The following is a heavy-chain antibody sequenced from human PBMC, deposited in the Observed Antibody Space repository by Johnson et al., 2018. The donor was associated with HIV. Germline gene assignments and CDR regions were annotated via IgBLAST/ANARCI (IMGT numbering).Heavy chain of an antibody. Sequence: VQLVESGGGLIQPGGSLRLSCAASGLNVSSTYMSWVRQAPGKGLEWVSVMYRGGSTYYPDSVKGRFTISRDNSKNTLYIQMNSLRAEDTAVYYCAKDRRCGSYCVYAFDIWCQGTMVTVSS. J-gene: IGHJ3*02. CDR2: MYRGGST. CDR1: GLNVSSTY. V-gene: IGHV3-53*01. D-gene: IGHD1-26*01. CDR3: AKDRRCGSYCVYAFDI.